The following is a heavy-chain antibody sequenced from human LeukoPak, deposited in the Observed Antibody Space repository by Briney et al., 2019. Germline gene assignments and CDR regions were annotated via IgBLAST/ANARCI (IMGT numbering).Heavy chain of an antibody. Sequence: QTGGSLRLSCAASGFTFSSYAMSWVRQAPGKGLEWVSAISGSGGSTYYADSVKGRFTISRDNSKNTLYLQMNSLRAEDTAVYYCAGVYYYGSGDSTGDYYYYYGMDVWGQGTTVTVSS. CDR1: GFTFSSYA. D-gene: IGHD3-10*01. J-gene: IGHJ6*02. V-gene: IGHV3-23*01. CDR2: ISGSGGST. CDR3: AGVYYYGSGDSTGDYYYYYGMDV.